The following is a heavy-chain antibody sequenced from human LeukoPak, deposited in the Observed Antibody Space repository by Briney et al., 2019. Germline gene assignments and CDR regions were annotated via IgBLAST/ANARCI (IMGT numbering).Heavy chain of an antibody. CDR3: ARDVHGDYGSGWFDP. V-gene: IGHV1-69*05. CDR2: IMPLFGTA. D-gene: IGHD4-17*01. CDR1: GGTLNNSA. J-gene: IGHJ5*02. Sequence: SVKVSCKTSGGTLNNSAISWVRQAPGQGLEWLGGIMPLFGTAGYAQKFQGRVTITKDESTRTVYLELTSLTPDETAVYYCARDVHGDYGSGWFDPWGQGTLVSVSS.